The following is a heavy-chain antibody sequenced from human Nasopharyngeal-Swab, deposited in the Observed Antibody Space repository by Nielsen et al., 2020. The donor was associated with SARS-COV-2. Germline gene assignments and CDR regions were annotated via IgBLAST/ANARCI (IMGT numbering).Heavy chain of an antibody. CDR2: VFSSGST. V-gene: IGHV4-59*01. Sequence: SETLSLTCSVSGGSISSYYWSWIRQRPGKGLEWVGYVFSSGSTNYNPSLKSRVSISVDTSKNQFSLKLSSVTAADTAVYYCERSGYSYGLPVGYFGHWGQGILDTVSS. D-gene: IGHD5-18*01. CDR3: ERSGYSYGLPVGYFGH. J-gene: IGHJ4*02. CDR1: GGSISSYY.